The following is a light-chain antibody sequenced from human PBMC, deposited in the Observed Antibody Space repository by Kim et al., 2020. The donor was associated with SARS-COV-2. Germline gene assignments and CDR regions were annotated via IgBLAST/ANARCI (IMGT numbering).Light chain of an antibody. J-gene: IGKJ2*01. CDR1: QSISSW. CDR3: KHYNAYPVY. V-gene: IGKV1-5*03. Sequence: CGSVGEGVTITCRASQSISSWLGWYQQKQGKATKLLMYKASILEGGVPSRFSGSGSGTEFNLTISTLQPDDFATYYCKHYNAYPVYFGQGTKLEI. CDR2: KAS.